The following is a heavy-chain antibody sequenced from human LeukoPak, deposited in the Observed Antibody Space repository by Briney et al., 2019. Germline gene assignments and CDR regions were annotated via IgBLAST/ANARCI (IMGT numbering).Heavy chain of an antibody. CDR1: GGSISSYY. Sequence: SETLSLTCTVPGGSISSYYWSWIRQPAGKGLEWIGRIYTSGSTNYNPSLKSRVTMSVDTSKNQFSLKLSSVTAADKAVYYCARGPSYYDSSGYYYYFDYGGQGTVVTVSS. CDR2: IYTSGST. CDR3: ARGPSYYDSSGYYYYFDY. D-gene: IGHD3-22*01. J-gene: IGHJ4*02. V-gene: IGHV4-4*07.